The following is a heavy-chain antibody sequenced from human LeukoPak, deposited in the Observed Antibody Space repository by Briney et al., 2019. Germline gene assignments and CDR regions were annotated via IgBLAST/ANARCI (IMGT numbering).Heavy chain of an antibody. CDR1: GASISSSSYS. CDR3: AKTGYGGNPFNS. J-gene: IGHJ4*02. D-gene: IGHD4-23*01. CDR2: VYYSGET. Sequence: SETLSLTCTVSGASISSSSYSWGWIRQPPGKGLEWIGGVYYSGETHYNPSLKSRVTISVDVSKNQFSLKLSSVTAADTAVYYCAKTGYGGNPFNSWGQGTQVTVSS. V-gene: IGHV4-39*01.